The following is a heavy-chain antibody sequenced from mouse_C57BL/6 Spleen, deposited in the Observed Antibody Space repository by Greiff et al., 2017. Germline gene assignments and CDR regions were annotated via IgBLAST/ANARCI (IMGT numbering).Heavy chain of an antibody. Sequence: LEVSGPGLLKPSQSLSLTCSFTGYSLTSGYYWNWIRQFPGNKLEWMGYISYYGSDNYNPSLQNRISITRDTTKNQFFLKLNSVTTEDTATYYCAREGDYDVPFDYWGQGTTLTVSS. CDR3: AREGDYDVPFDY. CDR1: GYSLTSGYY. D-gene: IGHD2-4*01. V-gene: IGHV3-6*01. CDR2: ISYYGSD. J-gene: IGHJ2*01.